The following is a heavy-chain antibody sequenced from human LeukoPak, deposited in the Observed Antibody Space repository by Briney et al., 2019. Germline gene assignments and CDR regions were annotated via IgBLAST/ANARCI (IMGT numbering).Heavy chain of an antibody. CDR1: GGSFSGYY. V-gene: IGHV4-34*01. CDR2: INHSGST. Sequence: KSSETLSLTCAVYGGSFSGYYWSWIRQPPGKGLEWIGEINHSGSTNYNPSLKSRVTISLDTSKNQFSLKLSSVTAADTAVYYCARGRSDYVWGSYRSPSFDYWGQGTLVTVSS. J-gene: IGHJ4*02. CDR3: ARGRSDYVWGSYRSPSFDY. D-gene: IGHD3-16*02.